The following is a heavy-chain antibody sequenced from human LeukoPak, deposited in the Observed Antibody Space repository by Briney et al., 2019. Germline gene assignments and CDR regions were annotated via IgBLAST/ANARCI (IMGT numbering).Heavy chain of an antibody. V-gene: IGHV3-74*01. CDR2: INNDGTST. D-gene: IGHD1-14*01. CDR1: GFNFSPYW. CDR3: ARGGPDHAFDV. Sequence: GGSLRLSCAASGFNFSPYWMHWVRQAPGKGPVWVSRINNDGTSTRYADSVQGRFTISRDNAENSLYLQINSLRAEDTALYYCARGGPDHAFDVWGQGTMVTVSS. J-gene: IGHJ3*01.